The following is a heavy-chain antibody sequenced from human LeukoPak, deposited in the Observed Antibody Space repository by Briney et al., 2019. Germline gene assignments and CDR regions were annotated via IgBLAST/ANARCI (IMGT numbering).Heavy chain of an antibody. CDR2: INHSGST. D-gene: IGHD3-3*01. CDR3: ARGMYYDFWSGYYYYYYGMDV. Sequence: SETLSLTCDVYGGSFSGYYWSWIRQPPGKGLEWIGEINHSGSTNYNPSLKSRVTISVDTSKNQFSLKLSSVTAADTAVYYCARGMYYDFWSGYYYYYYGMDVWGQGTTVTVSS. V-gene: IGHV4-34*01. J-gene: IGHJ6*02. CDR1: GGSFSGYY.